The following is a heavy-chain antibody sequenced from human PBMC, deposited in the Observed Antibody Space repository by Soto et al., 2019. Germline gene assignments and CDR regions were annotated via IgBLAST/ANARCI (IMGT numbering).Heavy chain of an antibody. CDR2: IKQDGSEK. V-gene: IGHV3-7*01. Sequence: EVQLVESGGGLVQPGGSLRLSCAASGFTFSSYWMSWVSQAPGKRLEWVANIKQDGSEKYYVDSVKGRFTISRDNAKNSLYLQMNSLRVEDTAVYYCARSIAARLNWFDPWGQGTLVTVSS. D-gene: IGHD6-6*01. J-gene: IGHJ5*02. CDR3: ARSIAARLNWFDP. CDR1: GFTFSSYW.